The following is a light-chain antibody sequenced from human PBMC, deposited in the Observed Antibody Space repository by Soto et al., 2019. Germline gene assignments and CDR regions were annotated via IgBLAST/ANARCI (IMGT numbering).Light chain of an antibody. Sequence: QSALTQPPSASGSPGQSVAISSTGTSSDIGAYKFVSWYQQHPGKAPKLIIYEVSIRPSGVPDRFSGSKSGNTASLTVSGLLAEDEADYYCSLYAGTNSVVFGGGTQLTVL. CDR1: SSDIGAYKF. CDR3: SLYAGTNSVV. V-gene: IGLV2-8*01. J-gene: IGLJ2*01. CDR2: EVS.